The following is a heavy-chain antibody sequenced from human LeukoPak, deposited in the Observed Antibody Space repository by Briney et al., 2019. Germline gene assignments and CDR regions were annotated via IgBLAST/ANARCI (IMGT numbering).Heavy chain of an antibody. CDR3: ARSSGSSGFYANLDF. J-gene: IGHJ4*02. D-gene: IGHD3-22*01. Sequence: PSETLSLTCTVSGGSISRYYWNWIRQPPGKGLEWIGHIYYSGNTNYNPSLKSRVTISIDTSKNQFSLKLSSVTAADTAVYYCARSSGSSGFYANLDFWGQGTLVTVSS. CDR2: IYYSGNT. V-gene: IGHV4-59*01. CDR1: GGSISRYY.